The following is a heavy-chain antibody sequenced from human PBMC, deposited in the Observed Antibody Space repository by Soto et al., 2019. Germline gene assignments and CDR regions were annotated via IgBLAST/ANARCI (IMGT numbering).Heavy chain of an antibody. D-gene: IGHD4-17*01. J-gene: IGHJ4*02. CDR1: GFTFSSYG. V-gene: IGHV3-30*18. CDR2: ISYDGSNK. Sequence: QVQLVESGGGVVQPGRSLRLSCAASGFTFSSYGMHWVRQAPGKGLEWVAVISYDGSNKYYADSVKGRFTISRDNSKNTLYLQMNSLRAEDTAVYYCAKGYYGGNSDLFDYWGQGTLVTVSS. CDR3: AKGYYGGNSDLFDY.